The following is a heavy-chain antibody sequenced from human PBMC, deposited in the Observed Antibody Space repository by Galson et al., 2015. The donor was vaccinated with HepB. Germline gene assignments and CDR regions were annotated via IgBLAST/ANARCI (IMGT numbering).Heavy chain of an antibody. CDR3: ARDGYSSGWYEVY. Sequence: SLRLSCAASGFTFSSYWMHWVRQAPGKGLVWVSRINSDGSSTSYADSVKGRFTISRDNAKNTLYLQMNSLRAEDTAVYYCARDGYSSGWYEVYWGQGTLVTVSS. V-gene: IGHV3-74*01. CDR2: INSDGSST. D-gene: IGHD6-19*01. CDR1: GFTFSSYW. J-gene: IGHJ4*02.